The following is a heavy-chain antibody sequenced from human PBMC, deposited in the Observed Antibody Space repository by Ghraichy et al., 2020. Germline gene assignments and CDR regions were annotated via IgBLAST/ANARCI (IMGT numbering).Heavy chain of an antibody. CDR3: GTYKQQLVTIDY. V-gene: IGHV3-23*01. J-gene: IGHJ4*02. D-gene: IGHD6-13*01. CDR1: GFTFSSYD. CDR2: ISISGANT. Sequence: GGSLRLSCAASGFTFSSYDMTWVRQAPGKGLEWVSTISISGANTFYADSVKGRFTISRDNSRNTLHLQMNFLRVEDTALYYCGTYKQQLVTIDYWGQGTLVTVSS.